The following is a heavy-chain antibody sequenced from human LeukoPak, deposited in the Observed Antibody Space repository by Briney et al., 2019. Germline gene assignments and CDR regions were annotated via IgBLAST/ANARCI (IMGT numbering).Heavy chain of an antibody. CDR1: GFTFSSYW. J-gene: IGHJ4*02. Sequence: PGGSLRLSCAASGFTFSSYWMSWVRRAPGKGLEWVANIKQDGSEEYYVDSVKGRFTISRDNAKNSLYLQMNSLRAEDTAVYYCARQRLVREYFDYWGQGTLVTVSS. CDR3: ARQRLVREYFDY. D-gene: IGHD6-19*01. CDR2: IKQDGSEE. V-gene: IGHV3-7*01.